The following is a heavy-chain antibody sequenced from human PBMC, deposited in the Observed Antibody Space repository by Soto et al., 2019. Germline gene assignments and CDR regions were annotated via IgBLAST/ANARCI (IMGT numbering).Heavy chain of an antibody. Sequence: QVQLVQSGAEVKKPGSSVNVSCKTSGGAFSSYAISWVRQAHGQGLEWMGGIVPILRRADYAHKFQGRVTVTADEASSTAYIELASVRSEDTAVYYCARGVPQDRGDVYNWFAPWGQCTLVTVSS. CDR2: IVPILRRA. CDR3: ARGVPQDRGDVYNWFAP. CDR1: GGAFSSYA. D-gene: IGHD5-12*01. J-gene: IGHJ5*02. V-gene: IGHV1-69*01.